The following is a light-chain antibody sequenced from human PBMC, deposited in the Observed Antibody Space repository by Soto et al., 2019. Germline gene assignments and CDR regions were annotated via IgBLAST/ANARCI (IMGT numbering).Light chain of an antibody. V-gene: IGLV1-51*01. J-gene: IGLJ1*01. Sequence: QSVLTQPPSVSAAPGQKVTISCSGSSSNIGGNSVSWYQQLPGTAPKLLIYDDNKRPSGIPDRFSGSKSGTSDSLAISGLRSEDEADFYCVSWDDSLSGLVFGTGTKVTGL. CDR3: VSWDDSLSGLV. CDR1: SSNIGGNS. CDR2: DDN.